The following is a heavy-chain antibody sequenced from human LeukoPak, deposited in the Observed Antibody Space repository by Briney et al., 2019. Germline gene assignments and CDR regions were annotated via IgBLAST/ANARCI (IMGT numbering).Heavy chain of an antibody. CDR3: ARRSGRDSFDY. V-gene: IGHV5-10-1*01. CDR2: IDPGDSYT. J-gene: IGHJ4*02. D-gene: IGHD1-14*01. Sequence: GESLRISCEGSGYSFSNYWISWVRQMPGKGLEWMGTIDPGDSYTNYSPSFQGHVTISADKSISTAYLQWSSLKASDTAMYYCARRSGRDSFDYWGQGTLVTVSS. CDR1: GYSFSNYW.